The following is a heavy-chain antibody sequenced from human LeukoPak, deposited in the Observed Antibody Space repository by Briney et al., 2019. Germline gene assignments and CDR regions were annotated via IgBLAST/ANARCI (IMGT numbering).Heavy chain of an antibody. D-gene: IGHD6-13*01. CDR3: ARDKNMYSSSWNNWFDP. Sequence: GGSLRLSCAASGFTFSSYGMHWVRQAPGKGLEWVAVISYDGSNKYYADSVKGRFTISRDNSKNTLYLQMNSLRAEDTAVYYCARDKNMYSSSWNNWFDPWGQGTLVTVSS. CDR1: GFTFSSYG. CDR2: ISYDGSNK. V-gene: IGHV3-30*03. J-gene: IGHJ5*02.